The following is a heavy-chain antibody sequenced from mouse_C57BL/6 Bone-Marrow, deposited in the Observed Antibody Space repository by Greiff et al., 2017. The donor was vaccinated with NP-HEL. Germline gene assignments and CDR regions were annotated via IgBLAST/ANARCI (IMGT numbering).Heavy chain of an antibody. V-gene: IGHV14-4*01. CDR1: GFNIKDDY. Sequence: EVQLQQSGAELVRPGASVKLSCTASGFNIKDDYMHWVKQRTEQGLEWIGWIDPENGDTEYASKFQGKATITADTSSNTAYLQLSSLTSEDTAVYYCTTWGGYAMDYWGQGTSVTVSS. CDR3: TTWGGYAMDY. CDR2: IDPENGDT. J-gene: IGHJ4*01.